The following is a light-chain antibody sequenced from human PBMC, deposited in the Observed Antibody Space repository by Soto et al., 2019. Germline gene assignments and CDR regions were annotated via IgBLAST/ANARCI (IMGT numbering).Light chain of an antibody. CDR1: SSDVGGYNY. Sequence: QSALTQPASVSGSPGQSITISCTGTSSDVGGYNYVSWYQQHPGKAPKLMIYEVSNRPSGVSNRFSGSKSGNTASLTISGLQAEDEADYYCWSYTSSDNWVFGGGTQLTVL. J-gene: IGLJ3*02. V-gene: IGLV2-14*01. CDR3: WSYTSSDNWV. CDR2: EVS.